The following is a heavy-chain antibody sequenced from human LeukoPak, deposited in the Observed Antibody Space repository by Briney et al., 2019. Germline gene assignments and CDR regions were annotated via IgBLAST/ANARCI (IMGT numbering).Heavy chain of an antibody. Sequence: PGGSLRLSCAASRFTFSRDSMNWVRQAPGKGREWVSYINGGGSPIYYADSVRGRFTISRDNAKNSLYLQMNSLRAEDTAVYYCVRDNPRCCGVVPANIDDYWGQGTLVTVSS. J-gene: IGHJ4*02. D-gene: IGHD2-15*01. CDR1: RFTFSRDS. CDR3: VRDNPRCCGVVPANIDDY. V-gene: IGHV3-48*01. CDR2: INGGGSPI.